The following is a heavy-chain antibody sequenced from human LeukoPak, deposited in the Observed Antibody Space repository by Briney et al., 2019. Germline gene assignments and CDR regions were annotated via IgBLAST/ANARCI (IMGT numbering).Heavy chain of an antibody. V-gene: IGHV3-11*04. J-gene: IGHJ6*03. Sequence: PGGSLRLSCAASGFTFSDYYMSWIRQAPGKGLEWVSYISSSGSTIYYADSVKGRFTISRDNAKNSLYLQMNSLRAEDTAVYYCARGQALVRDLYYYYYMDVWGKGTTVTVSS. CDR3: ARGQALVRDLYYYYYMDV. CDR2: ISSSGSTI. CDR1: GFTFSDYY. D-gene: IGHD2-2*01.